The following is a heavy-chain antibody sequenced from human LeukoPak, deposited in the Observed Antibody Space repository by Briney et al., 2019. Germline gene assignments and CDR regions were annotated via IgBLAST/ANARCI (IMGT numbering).Heavy chain of an antibody. CDR2: INPNSGGT. D-gene: IGHD2-2*01. CDR1: AYTFTAYY. J-gene: IGHJ4*02. V-gene: IGHV1-2*02. Sequence: GASVKVSCKASAYTFTAYYMHWVRQAPGQGLEWVGWINPNSGGTNYAQKFRGRVTMTRDTSISTAYMELSRLRSDDTAIYYCARIFCSSSSCYFFDYWGQGTLVTVS. CDR3: ARIFCSSSSCYFFDY.